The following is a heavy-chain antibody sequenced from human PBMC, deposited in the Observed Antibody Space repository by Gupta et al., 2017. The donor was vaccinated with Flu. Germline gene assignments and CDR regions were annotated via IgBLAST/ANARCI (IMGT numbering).Heavy chain of an antibody. CDR1: GFPPSNYA. CDR2: IRPSGET. V-gene: IGHV3-23*01. D-gene: IGHD3-22*01. J-gene: IGHJ4*02. CDR3: ARLSYDSAGHFT. Sequence: EVQLLESGGGLVQPGGSLRLSCASSGFPPSNYAMSWARQAPGKGLEWVSAIRPSGETFYADSVKGRFTISRDNSKNSLYLQMNSLRAEDTALYYCARLSYDSAGHFTWGQGTLVTVSS.